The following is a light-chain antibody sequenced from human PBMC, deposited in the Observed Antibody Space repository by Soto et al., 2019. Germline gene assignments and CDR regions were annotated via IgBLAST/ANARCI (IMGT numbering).Light chain of an antibody. CDR1: SSDVGGYNY. J-gene: IGLJ2*01. V-gene: IGLV2-11*01. CDR2: DVS. Sequence: QSALTQPRSVSGSPGQSVTISCTGTSSDVGGYNYVSWYQQHPGKAPKLMIYDVSKRPSGVPDRFSGSKSGNTASLTISGLQAEDEADYYCGSYACSYVVFGGGTQLTVL. CDR3: GSYACSYVV.